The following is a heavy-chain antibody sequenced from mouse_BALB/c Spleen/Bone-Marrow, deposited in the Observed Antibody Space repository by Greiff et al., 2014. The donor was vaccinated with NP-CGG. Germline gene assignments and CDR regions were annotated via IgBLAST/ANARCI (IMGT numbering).Heavy chain of an antibody. CDR1: GFDFSGHW. J-gene: IGHJ3*01. Sequence: DVMLVESGGGLVQPGGSLKLSCAASGFDFSGHWMTWVRQAPGKGLEWIGEINPDSRTINYKPSLKEKFIMSRDNAKNTLYLQMSKVRSEDTALYYCARNGYYGWITYWGQGTLVTVSA. CDR2: INPDSRTI. V-gene: IGHV4-1*02. D-gene: IGHD2-3*01. CDR3: ARNGYYGWITY.